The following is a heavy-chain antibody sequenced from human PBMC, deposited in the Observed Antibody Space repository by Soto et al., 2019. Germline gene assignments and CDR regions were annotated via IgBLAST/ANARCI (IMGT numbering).Heavy chain of an antibody. Sequence: EVQLVESGGGLVQPGGSLRLSCAASGFTSSSYWIHWVRQAPGKGLVWVSRISNDGSSTNYADSVKGRFTISRDNAKNTVYQKMNSLRAEDTAVYYCARYTYYYDSSDHFSADAFDIWGQGTMVTVSS. CDR2: ISNDGSST. CDR1: GFTSSSYW. J-gene: IGHJ3*02. V-gene: IGHV3-74*01. D-gene: IGHD3-22*01. CDR3: ARYTYYYDSSDHFSADAFDI.